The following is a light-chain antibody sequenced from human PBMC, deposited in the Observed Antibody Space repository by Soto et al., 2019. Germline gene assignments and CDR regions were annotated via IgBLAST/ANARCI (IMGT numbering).Light chain of an antibody. J-gene: IGKJ5*01. CDR2: GAS. CDR3: QQYGSSRPIT. V-gene: IGKV3-20*01. Sequence: EIVLTQSPGTLSLSPGERATLSCRASQSVSSTYLAWYQQKPGQAPRLLIYGASSRATGIPDRFIGSGSGTDFTLTISRLEPEDFAVYYCQQYGSSRPITFGQGTRLEMK. CDR1: QSVSSTY.